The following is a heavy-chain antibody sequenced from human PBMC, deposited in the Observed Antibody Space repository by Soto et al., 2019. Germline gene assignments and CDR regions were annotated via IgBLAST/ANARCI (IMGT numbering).Heavy chain of an antibody. D-gene: IGHD6-19*01. CDR3: ARRIAVGGTTNWFDP. J-gene: IGHJ5*02. CDR2: IYYSGTT. Sequence: QLQLQESGTGLVKPSETLSLTCTVSGGSISDTSYYWGWIRQSPGKGLEWIGSIYYSGTTYYNPSLKSRVTISVDTSKNQSYLNLSSVTAADTAVDYCARRIAVGGTTNWFDPWGQGTLVTVSS. V-gene: IGHV4-39*01. CDR1: GGSISDTSYY.